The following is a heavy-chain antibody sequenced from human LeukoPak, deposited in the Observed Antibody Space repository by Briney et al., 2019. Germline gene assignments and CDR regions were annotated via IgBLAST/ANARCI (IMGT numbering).Heavy chain of an antibody. D-gene: IGHD4-23*01. CDR1: GFTFSSYA. CDR3: AKVESTVAPFMIVGSQHFDY. V-gene: IGHV3-23*01. J-gene: IGHJ4*02. Sequence: GGSLRLSCAASGFTFSSYAMSWVRQAPAKGLEWVSAISGSGGSTYYADSVKGRFTISRDNSKNTLYLQMNSLRAEDTAVYYCAKVESTVAPFMIVGSQHFDYWGQGTLVTVSS. CDR2: ISGSGGST.